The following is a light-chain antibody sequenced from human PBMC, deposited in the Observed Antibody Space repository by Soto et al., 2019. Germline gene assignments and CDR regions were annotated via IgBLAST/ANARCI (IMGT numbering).Light chain of an antibody. CDR3: QQASSFPLS. CDR1: QDISSD. J-gene: IGKJ4*01. Sequence: DIQMTQSPSSVSASVGDRVTITCRASQDISSDLAWYQHRPGKGPKFLIYEASTLQNGVPSRFTGRGSETDFTLTNNNLQPEHFATYLCQQASSFPLSFGGGTKVEMK. CDR2: EAS. V-gene: IGKV1-12*01.